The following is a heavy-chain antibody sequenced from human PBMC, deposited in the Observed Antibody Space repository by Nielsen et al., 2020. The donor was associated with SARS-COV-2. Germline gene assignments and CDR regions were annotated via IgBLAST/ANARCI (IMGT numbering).Heavy chain of an antibody. CDR2: IYYSGST. V-gene: IGHV4-39*01. J-gene: IGHJ6*03. D-gene: IGHD3-9*01. Sequence: SETLSLTCTVSGGSISSSSYYWGWIRQPPGKGLEWIGSIYYSGSTYYNPSLKSRVTISVDTSKNQFSLKLSSVTAADTAVYYCARHGDILTGYRYYMDVWGKGTTVTVSS. CDR3: ARHGDILTGYRYYMDV. CDR1: GGSISSSSYY.